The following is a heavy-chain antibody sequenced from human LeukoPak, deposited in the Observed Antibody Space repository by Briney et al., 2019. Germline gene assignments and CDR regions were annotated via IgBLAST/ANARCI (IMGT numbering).Heavy chain of an antibody. CDR3: TRGGAYKPFDY. CDR1: GYSISSGYY. J-gene: IGHJ4*02. D-gene: IGHD5-24*01. V-gene: IGHV4-38-2*01. Sequence: SSETLSLTCAVSGYSISSGYYWGWIRQPPGKGLQWIGSIYHSGSTYYNPSLKSRVTISVDTPKNQLSLKLSSVTAADTAVYYCTRGGAYKPFDYWGQGTLVTVSS. CDR2: IYHSGST.